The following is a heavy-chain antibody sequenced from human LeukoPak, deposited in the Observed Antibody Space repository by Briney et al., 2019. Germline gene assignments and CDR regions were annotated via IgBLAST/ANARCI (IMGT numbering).Heavy chain of an antibody. D-gene: IGHD3-22*01. J-gene: IGHJ4*02. V-gene: IGHV1-3*03. CDR2: INAGNGNT. CDR3: ARDRGSGLPYFDY. Sequence: ASVKVSCKASGYTFTSYAMHWVRQAPGQRLECMGWINAGNGNTKYSQEFQGRVTITRDTSASTAYMELSSLRSEDMAVYYCARDRGSGLPYFDYWGQGTLVTVSS. CDR1: GYTFTSYA.